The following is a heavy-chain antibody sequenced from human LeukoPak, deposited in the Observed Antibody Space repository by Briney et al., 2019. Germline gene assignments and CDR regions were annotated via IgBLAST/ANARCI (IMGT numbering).Heavy chain of an antibody. J-gene: IGHJ6*03. V-gene: IGHV3-15*01. CDR2: IKSKTDGGTT. Sequence: AGGSLRLSCAASGFTFSNTWMSWVRQAPGKGLEWVGRIKSKTDGGTTDYAAPVKGRSTISRDDSKNTAYLQMNSLKTEDTAVYYCTRRSEWEPFYYYYYYMDVWGKGTTVTVSS. CDR3: TRRSEWEPFYYYYYYMDV. CDR1: GFTFSNTW. D-gene: IGHD1-26*01.